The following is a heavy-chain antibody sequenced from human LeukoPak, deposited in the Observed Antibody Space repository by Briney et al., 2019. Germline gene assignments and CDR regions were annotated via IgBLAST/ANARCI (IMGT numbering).Heavy chain of an antibody. CDR2: IYYSGST. J-gene: IGHJ5*02. Sequence: SEALSLTCTVSTRSISSYYWSWIRQPPGQGLEWVGYIYYSGSTNYHHSLKSRVAISVDTSKNQFSLKLSSVTAEDTAVYYCAREGRYDWFDPWGQGTLVTVSS. V-gene: IGHV4-59*01. CDR3: AREGRYDWFDP. D-gene: IGHD2-15*01. CDR1: TRSISSYY.